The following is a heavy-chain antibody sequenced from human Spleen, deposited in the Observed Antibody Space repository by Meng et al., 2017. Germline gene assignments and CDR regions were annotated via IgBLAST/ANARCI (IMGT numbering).Heavy chain of an antibody. CDR1: GFTFSSHG. V-gene: IGHV3-23*01. Sequence: GESLKISCAASGFTFSSHGMRWVRQAPGKGLECVATISGSGGTTYYADSVKGRFTISRDNAKNSLYLQMNSLRAEDTALYYCAKDSRFGKYYDFWSGYYGNYYYYGMDVWGQGTTVTVSS. D-gene: IGHD3-3*01. CDR2: ISGSGGTT. CDR3: AKDSRFGKYYDFWSGYYGNYYYYGMDV. J-gene: IGHJ6*02.